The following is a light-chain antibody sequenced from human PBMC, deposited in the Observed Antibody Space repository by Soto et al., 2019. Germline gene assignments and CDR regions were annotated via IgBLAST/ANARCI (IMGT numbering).Light chain of an antibody. V-gene: IGLV2-14*03. J-gene: IGLJ2*01. CDR2: EVR. CDR3: GSYASATLI. Sequence: QSALTQPASVSGSPGQSITISCTGTSSDIGAYDYVSWFQQYSGKAPTLIIYEVRFRPSGVSSRFSGSKSGNTASLTISGLQTEDEADYYCGSYASATLIFGGGTTQTVL. CDR1: SSDIGAYDY.